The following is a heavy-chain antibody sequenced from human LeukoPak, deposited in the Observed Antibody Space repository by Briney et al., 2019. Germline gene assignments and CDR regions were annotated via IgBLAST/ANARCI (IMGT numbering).Heavy chain of an antibody. CDR1: GYTFTGYY. CDR3: ARDPTGGSYDFDY. J-gene: IGHJ4*02. D-gene: IGHD1-26*01. V-gene: IGHV1-2*02. CDR2: INPNSGGT. Sequence: GASVKVSCKASGYTFTGYYMHWVRQAPGQGLEWMGWINPNSGGTSYAQKFQGRVTMTRDTSISTAYMELSRLRSDDTAVYYCARDPTGGSYDFDYWGQGTLVTVSS.